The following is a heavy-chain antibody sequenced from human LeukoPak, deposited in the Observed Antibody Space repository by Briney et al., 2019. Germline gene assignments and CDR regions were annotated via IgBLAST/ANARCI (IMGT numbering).Heavy chain of an antibody. Sequence: PGESLRLSCAASGFIFSSHGMHWVRQAPGKGLEWVAIIWYDGSNKYYADSVKGRFTISRDNSKNTLYLQMNSLRAEDTAVYYCARSRSNVLMVYAIDAFDIWGQGTMVTVSS. CDR1: GFIFSSHG. CDR2: IWYDGSNK. CDR3: ARSRSNVLMVYAIDAFDI. J-gene: IGHJ3*02. D-gene: IGHD2-8*01. V-gene: IGHV3-33*01.